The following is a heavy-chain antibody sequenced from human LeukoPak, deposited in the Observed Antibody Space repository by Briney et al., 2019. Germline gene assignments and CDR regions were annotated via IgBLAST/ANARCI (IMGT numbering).Heavy chain of an antibody. J-gene: IGHJ4*02. Sequence: ASVKVSCKASGYTFTSYYMHWVRQAPGQGLEWMGRINPNSGGTNYAQKFQGRVTMTRDTSISTAYMELSRLRSDDTAVYYCARGYYDILTGYTSFDYWGQGTLVTVSS. V-gene: IGHV1-2*06. D-gene: IGHD3-9*01. CDR3: ARGYYDILTGYTSFDY. CDR1: GYTFTSYY. CDR2: INPNSGGT.